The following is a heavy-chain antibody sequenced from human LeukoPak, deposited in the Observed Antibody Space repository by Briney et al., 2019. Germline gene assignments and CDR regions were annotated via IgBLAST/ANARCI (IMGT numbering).Heavy chain of an antibody. CDR1: GFNLSTYA. V-gene: IGHV3-53*01. J-gene: IGHJ4*02. D-gene: IGHD5-18*01. Sequence: PGGSLRLSCAASGFNLSTYAMSWVRQAPGKGLEWVSVIYSGGSTYYADSVKGRFTISRDNSKDTLYLQMNSLRAEDTAVYYCARDPMDTAMVGDYWGQGTLVTVSS. CDR2: IYSGGST. CDR3: ARDPMDTAMVGDY.